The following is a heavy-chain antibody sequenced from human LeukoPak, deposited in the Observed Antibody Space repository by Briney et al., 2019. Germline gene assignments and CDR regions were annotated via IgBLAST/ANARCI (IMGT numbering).Heavy chain of an antibody. J-gene: IGHJ3*02. CDR3: ARRPIAGDAFDI. V-gene: IGHV4-4*07. CDR1: GASITTYC. Sequence: SETLSLTCSVSGASITTYCWSWIRQSAGKGLGWIGRIHNSGSPHYNPSLTGRVTMSLDTSKNQFSLKLTSVTAADTAVYYCARRPIAGDAFDIWGQGTMVTVSS. CDR2: IHNSGSP.